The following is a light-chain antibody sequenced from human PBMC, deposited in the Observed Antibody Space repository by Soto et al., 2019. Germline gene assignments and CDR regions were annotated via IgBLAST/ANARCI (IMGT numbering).Light chain of an antibody. J-gene: IGLJ3*02. Sequence: QSVLTQPPSASGTPGQSVTISCSGSSSNIGTNYVFWYQQLPVTAPKLLIYRNNERPSGVPDRISGSKSGTSASLAISGLRSEDEAVYHFAVWDDSLRGWVFGGGTKLTVL. CDR2: RNN. CDR3: AVWDDSLRGWV. V-gene: IGLV1-47*01. CDR1: SSNIGTNY.